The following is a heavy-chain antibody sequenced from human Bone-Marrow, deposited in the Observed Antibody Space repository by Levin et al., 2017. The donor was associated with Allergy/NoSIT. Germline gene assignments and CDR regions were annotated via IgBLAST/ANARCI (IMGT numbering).Heavy chain of an antibody. CDR1: GFTFSIYS. D-gene: IGHD2-15*01. Sequence: GESLKISCAASGFTFSIYSMHWVRQAPGKGLEWVAYIGGTTSTILYADSVKGRFTISRDNAKNSLYLQMNSLRDEDTAVYYCARGFAVDRSYFDSWCQGTLVTVSS. J-gene: IGHJ4*02. CDR2: IGGTTSTI. CDR3: ARGFAVDRSYFDS. V-gene: IGHV3-48*02.